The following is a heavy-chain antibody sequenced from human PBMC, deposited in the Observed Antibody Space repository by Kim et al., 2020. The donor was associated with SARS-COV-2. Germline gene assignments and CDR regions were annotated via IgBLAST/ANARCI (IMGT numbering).Heavy chain of an antibody. CDR1: GFTFSSYG. D-gene: IGHD3-3*01. V-gene: IGHV3-30*18. CDR2: ISYDGSNK. CDR3: AKIGTYYDFWSGPRMDV. J-gene: IGHJ6*01. Sequence: GGSLRLSCAASGFTFSSYGMHWVRQAPGKGLEWVAVISYDGSNKYYADSVKGRFTISRDNSKNTLYLQMNSLRAEDTAVYYCAKIGTYYDFWSGPRMDV.